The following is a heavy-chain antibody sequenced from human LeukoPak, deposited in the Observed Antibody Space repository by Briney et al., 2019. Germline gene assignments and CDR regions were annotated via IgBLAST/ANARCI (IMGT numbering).Heavy chain of an antibody. Sequence: RGSLRLSCAASGFTFSIYAMSWVRQAPGKGLEWVSGISGSGDRTHYPDSVKGRFTISRDNSKNTLYLQMSSLRLEDTALYYCAKDFGSYYDNYAFDIWGRGTMVSVS. CDR1: GFTFSIYA. V-gene: IGHV3-23*01. J-gene: IGHJ3*02. D-gene: IGHD3-22*01. CDR3: AKDFGSYYDNYAFDI. CDR2: ISGSGDRT.